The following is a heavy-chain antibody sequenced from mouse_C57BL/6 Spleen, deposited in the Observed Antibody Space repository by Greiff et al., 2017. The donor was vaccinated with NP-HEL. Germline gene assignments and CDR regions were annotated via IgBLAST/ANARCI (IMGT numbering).Heavy chain of an antibody. D-gene: IGHD1-1*01. J-gene: IGHJ2*01. CDR2: IYPSDSET. Sequence: QVQLQQPGAELVRPGSSVKLSCKASGYTFTSYWMDWVKQRPGQGLEWIGNIYPSDSETHYNQKFKDKATLTVDKSSSTAYMQLSSLTSEDSAVYYCARLLRGVSYYFDYWGQGTTLTVSS. CDR3: ARLLRGVSYYFDY. CDR1: GYTFTSYW. V-gene: IGHV1-61*01.